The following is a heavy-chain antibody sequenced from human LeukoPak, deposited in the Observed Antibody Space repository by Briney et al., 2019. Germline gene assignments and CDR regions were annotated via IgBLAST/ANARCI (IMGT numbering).Heavy chain of an antibody. CDR2: ISYDGSNK. Sequence: GGSLRLSCAASGFTFSSYAMRWVRQAPGKGLEWVAVISYDGSNKYYADSVKGRFTISRDNSKNTLYLQMNSLRAEDTAVYYCARVTPTQGTNCSDSYYWGQGTLVTVSS. J-gene: IGHJ4*02. CDR1: GFTFSSYA. V-gene: IGHV3-30*04. CDR3: ARVTPTQGTNCSDSYY. D-gene: IGHD2-15*01.